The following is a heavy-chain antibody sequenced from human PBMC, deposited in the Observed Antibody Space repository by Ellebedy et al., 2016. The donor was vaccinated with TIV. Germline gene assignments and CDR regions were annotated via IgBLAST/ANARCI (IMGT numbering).Heavy chain of an antibody. D-gene: IGHD4/OR15-4a*01. CDR2: INWNGSGT. V-gene: IGHV3-20*04. CDR3: ARRVRPDYFDY. J-gene: IGHJ4*02. CDR1: GFTFDDYG. Sequence: GESLKISCAASGFTFDDYGMTWVRQAPGKGLEWVYAINWNGSGTGYADSVKGRFAISRDNAKNSLYLQMNSLGVEDTALYYCARRVRPDYFDYWGQGTLVTVSS.